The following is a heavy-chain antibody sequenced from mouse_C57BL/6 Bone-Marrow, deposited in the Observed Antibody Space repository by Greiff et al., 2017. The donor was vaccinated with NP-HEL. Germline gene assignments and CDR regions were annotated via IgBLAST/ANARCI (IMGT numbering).Heavy chain of an antibody. CDR1: GYTFTSYW. Sequence: QVQLQQPGAELVRPGTSVKLSCKASGYTFTSYWMHWVKQRPGQGLEWIGVIDPSDSYTNYNQKFKGKATLTVDTSSSTAYMQRSSLTSEDSAVYYCARGVRRYYAMDYWGQGTSVTVSS. CDR2: IDPSDSYT. V-gene: IGHV1-59*01. CDR3: ARGVRRYYAMDY. D-gene: IGHD2-14*01. J-gene: IGHJ4*01.